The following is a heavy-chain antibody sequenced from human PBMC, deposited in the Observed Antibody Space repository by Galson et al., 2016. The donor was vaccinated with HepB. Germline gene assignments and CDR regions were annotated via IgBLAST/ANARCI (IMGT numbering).Heavy chain of an antibody. CDR3: ARWELYSNYDY. V-gene: IGHV1-2*02. CDR2: INPNSGGT. J-gene: IGHJ4*02. D-gene: IGHD4-11*01. Sequence: SVKVSCKASGYTFTGYYMHWVRQAPGQGLEWMGWINPNSGGTNYAQEFQGRVTLTRDTSIDPAYMELSRLRSDDTAVYYDARWELYSNYDYWGQGTLVTVAS. CDR1: GYTFTGYY.